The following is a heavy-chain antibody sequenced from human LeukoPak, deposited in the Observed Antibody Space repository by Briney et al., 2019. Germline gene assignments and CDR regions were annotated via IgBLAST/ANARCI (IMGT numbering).Heavy chain of an antibody. Sequence: PSETLSLTCTVSGYSISSGYYWGWIRQPPGKGLEWIGSIYHSGSTYYNPSLKSRVTISVDTSKNQFSLKLSSVTAADTAVYYCARGRHYDFWSGSTNRFDYWGQGTLVTVSS. D-gene: IGHD3-3*01. V-gene: IGHV4-38-2*02. CDR2: IYHSGST. CDR3: ARGRHYDFWSGSTNRFDY. CDR1: GYSISSGYY. J-gene: IGHJ4*02.